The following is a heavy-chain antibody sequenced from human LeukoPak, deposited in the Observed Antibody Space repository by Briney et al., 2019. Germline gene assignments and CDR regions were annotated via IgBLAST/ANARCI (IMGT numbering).Heavy chain of an antibody. V-gene: IGHV4-34*01. CDR1: GGSFSGYY. CDR3: ARHRVGAPFDY. CDR2: INHSGST. D-gene: IGHD1-26*01. J-gene: IGHJ4*02. Sequence: SETLSLTCAVYGGSFSGYYWSWIRQPPGKGLEWIGEINHSGSTNYNPSLKSRVTISVDTSKNQFSPKLSSVTAADTAVYYCARHRVGAPFDYWGQGTLVTVSS.